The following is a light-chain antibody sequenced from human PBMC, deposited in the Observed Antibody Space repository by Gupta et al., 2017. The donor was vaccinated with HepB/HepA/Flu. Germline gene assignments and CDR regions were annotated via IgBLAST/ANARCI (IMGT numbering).Light chain of an antibody. Sequence: SSELTQAPAVSVALGQTVRITCQGDSLRSYYVNWYQQKPAQEPIVLIDCKINRPSGIPDRFLCSTAGTTASFQTIGAQAEDEADDYCHSRDTSSNHCVFGGGTKVTVL. CDR2: CKI. V-gene: IGLV3-19*01. J-gene: IGLJ1*01. CDR3: HSRDTSSNHCV. CDR1: SLRSYY.